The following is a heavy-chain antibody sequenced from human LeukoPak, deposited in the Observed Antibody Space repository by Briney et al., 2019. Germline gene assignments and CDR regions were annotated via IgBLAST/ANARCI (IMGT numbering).Heavy chain of an antibody. CDR1: GFTFSSYA. J-gene: IGHJ4*02. CDR3: AAGSSSSWYYFDY. V-gene: IGHV3-64*01. D-gene: IGHD6-13*01. CDR2: ISSNGGST. Sequence: GGSLRLSCAAPGFTFSSYAMHWARQAPGKGLEYVSSISSNGGSTYYANSVKGRFTISRDNSKSTLYLQMGSLRAEDMAVYYCAAGSSSSWYYFDYWGQGTLVTVSS.